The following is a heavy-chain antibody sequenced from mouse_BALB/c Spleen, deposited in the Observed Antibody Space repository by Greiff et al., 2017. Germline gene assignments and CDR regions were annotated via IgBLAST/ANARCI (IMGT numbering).Heavy chain of an antibody. Sequence: EVQLQQSGTVLARPGASVKMSCKASGYSFTSYWMHWVKQRPGQGLEWIGAIYPGNSDTSYNQKFKGKAKLTAVTSASTAYMELSSLTNEDSAVYYCTRQLGLPYYYAMDYWGQGTSVTVSS. CDR1: GYSFTSYW. V-gene: IGHV1-5*01. CDR3: TRQLGLPYYYAMDY. J-gene: IGHJ4*01. D-gene: IGHD3-1*01. CDR2: IYPGNSDT.